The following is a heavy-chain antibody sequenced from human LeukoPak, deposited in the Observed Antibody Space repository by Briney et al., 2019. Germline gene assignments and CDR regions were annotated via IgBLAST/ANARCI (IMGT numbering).Heavy chain of an antibody. Sequence: GGSLRLSCAASGFTFSSYWMHWVRQAPGKGLVWVSRINSDGSSTSYADSVKGRFTISRDNAKNTLYLQMNSLRAEDTAVYYCARGVGYCRSTSCYWWFDPWGQGTLVTVSS. CDR1: GFTFSSYW. CDR3: ARGVGYCRSTSCYWWFDP. J-gene: IGHJ5*02. V-gene: IGHV3-74*01. D-gene: IGHD2-2*01. CDR2: INSDGSST.